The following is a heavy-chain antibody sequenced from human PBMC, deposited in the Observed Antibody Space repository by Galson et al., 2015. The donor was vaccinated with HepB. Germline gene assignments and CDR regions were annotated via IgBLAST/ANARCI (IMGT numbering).Heavy chain of an antibody. Sequence: ETLSLTCAVYGGSFSGYYWSWIRQPPGKGLEWIGEINHSGSTNYNPSLKSRVTISVDTSKNQFSLKLSSVTAADTAVYYCANRVGFGELLSWFDPWGQGTLVTVSS. J-gene: IGHJ5*02. V-gene: IGHV4-34*01. CDR1: GGSFSGYY. CDR2: INHSGST. CDR3: ANRVGFGELLSWFDP. D-gene: IGHD3-10*01.